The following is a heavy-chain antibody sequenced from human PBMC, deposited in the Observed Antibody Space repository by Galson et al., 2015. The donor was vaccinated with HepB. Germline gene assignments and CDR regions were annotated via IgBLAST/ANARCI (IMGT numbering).Heavy chain of an antibody. CDR1: GFTFSSYA. D-gene: IGHD3-22*01. CDR3: AKSITMIVVVNPFDY. V-gene: IGHV3-23*01. J-gene: IGHJ4*02. Sequence: SLRLSCAASGFTFSSYAMSWVRQAPGKGLEWVSAISGSGGSTYYADSVKGRFTISRDNSKNTLYLQMNSLRAEDTAVYYCAKSITMIVVVNPFDYWGQGTLVTVSS. CDR2: ISGSGGST.